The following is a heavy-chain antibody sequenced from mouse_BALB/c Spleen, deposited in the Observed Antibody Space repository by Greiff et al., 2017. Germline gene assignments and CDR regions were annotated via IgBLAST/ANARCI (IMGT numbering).Heavy chain of an antibody. V-gene: IGHV1S137*01. CDR1: GYTFTDYA. J-gene: IGHJ4*01. Sequence: QVQLQQSGAELVRPGVSVKISCKGSGYTFTDYAMHWVKQSHAKSLEWIGVISTYYGDASYNQKFKGKATLTVDKSSSTAYMHLNSLTSEDSAVYYCARGDAMDYWGQGTSVTVSS. CDR2: ISTYYGDA. CDR3: ARGDAMDY.